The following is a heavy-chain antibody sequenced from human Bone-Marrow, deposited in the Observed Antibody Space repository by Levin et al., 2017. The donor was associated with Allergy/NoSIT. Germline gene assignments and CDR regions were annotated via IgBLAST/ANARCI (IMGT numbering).Heavy chain of an antibody. CDR2: ISSDARTI. V-gene: IGHV3-11*01. CDR1: GFTFSDYC. Sequence: GESLKISCAASGFTFSDYCMTWIRQAPGKGLEWVAYISSDARTISYADSVKGRFTISRDNAKNSVYLQMNGLRDEDTAVYFCARSYDFGSGYPRGLWYFSRWGRGTLVTASS. D-gene: IGHD3-3*01. J-gene: IGHJ2*01. CDR3: ARSYDFGSGYPRGLWYFSR.